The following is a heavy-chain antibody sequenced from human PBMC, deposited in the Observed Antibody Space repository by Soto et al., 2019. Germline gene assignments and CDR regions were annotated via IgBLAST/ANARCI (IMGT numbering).Heavy chain of an antibody. Sequence: ASVKVSCKASGGTFSSYAISWVRQAPGQGLEWMGWINAGNGNTKYSQKFQGRVTITRDTSASTAYMELSSLRSEDTAVYYCARSDSGSLDYFDYWGQGTLVTVSS. CDR1: GGTFSSYA. J-gene: IGHJ4*02. CDR2: INAGNGNT. D-gene: IGHD1-26*01. V-gene: IGHV1-3*01. CDR3: ARSDSGSLDYFDY.